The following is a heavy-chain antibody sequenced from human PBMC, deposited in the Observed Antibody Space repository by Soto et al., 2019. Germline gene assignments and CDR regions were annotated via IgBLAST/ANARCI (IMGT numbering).Heavy chain of an antibody. V-gene: IGHV4-34*01. CDR1: GGFVTSGSYY. J-gene: IGHJ3*02. Sequence: QVQLQQWGAGLLKPSETLSLTCAVYGGFVTSGSYYWSWLRQPPGKGLEWIRATSHRGGTHINPSLKSRVTISVDTSKNQFTLKMSSVTAADTALYYCARVERGTATTVVDAFDIWGPGTMVTVSS. CDR2: TSHRGGT. D-gene: IGHD1-1*01. CDR3: ARVERGTATTVVDAFDI.